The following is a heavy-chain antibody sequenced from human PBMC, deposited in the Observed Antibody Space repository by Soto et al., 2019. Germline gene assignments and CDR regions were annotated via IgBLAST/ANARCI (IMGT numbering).Heavy chain of an antibody. Sequence: QVQLQESGPGLVKPSQTLSLTCTVSGGSIIDGQTYLNWIRQHPERGLEWMGYINYRGTTHYSPSLKSRILISIATSKNQSSLRLTSVTAADTAVYFCARDAPGVAPYWGQGTLVTVSS. D-gene: IGHD2-15*01. CDR2: INYRGTT. CDR1: GGSIIDGQTY. V-gene: IGHV4-31*03. CDR3: ARDAPGVAPY. J-gene: IGHJ4*02.